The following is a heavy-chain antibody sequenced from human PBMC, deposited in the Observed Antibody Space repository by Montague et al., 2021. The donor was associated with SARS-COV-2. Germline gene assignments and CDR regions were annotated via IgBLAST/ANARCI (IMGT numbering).Heavy chain of an antibody. CDR3: ARGCLSYFGAGSHCYGMDV. D-gene: IGHD3-10*01. CDR1: GPSITSYY. V-gene: IGHV4-59*07. CDR2: ISDSGST. Sequence: SDTLSLTCSVSGPSITSYYWNWIRQPPGKGLEWIGYISDSGSTNYSPSLKSRVTMSVDTSKNQMSLKLTSVTAADTAVYYCARGCLSYFGAGSHCYGMDVWGQGTTVTVSS. J-gene: IGHJ6*02.